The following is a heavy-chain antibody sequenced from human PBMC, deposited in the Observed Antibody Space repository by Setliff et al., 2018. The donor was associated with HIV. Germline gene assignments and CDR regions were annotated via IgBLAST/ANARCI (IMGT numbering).Heavy chain of an antibody. D-gene: IGHD3-10*01. CDR1: GGPISSYY. V-gene: IGHV4-4*09. J-gene: IGHJ5*02. CDR2: IYTSGSV. Sequence: KPSETLSLTCTVSGGPISSYYWSWIRQPPGKGLEWIGYIYTSGSVNYNPSLNSRVTISVDTSKNQFSLKVNSVTAADPAVYYCARHSGVASPNWFDPWGQGTLVTVSS. CDR3: ARHSGVASPNWFDP.